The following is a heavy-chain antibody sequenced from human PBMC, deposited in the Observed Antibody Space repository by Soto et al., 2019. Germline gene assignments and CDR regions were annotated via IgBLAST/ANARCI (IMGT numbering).Heavy chain of an antibody. Sequence: HVQLVESGGGVVQPGRSLRLSCAASGFTFSSYGMHWVRQAPGKGLEWVAVISYDGSNKYYADSVKGRFTISRDNSKNTLYLQMNSLRAEDTAVYYCAKDNGYSHTRGTDVWGQGTTVTVSS. D-gene: IGHD5-18*01. CDR1: GFTFSSYG. V-gene: IGHV3-30*18. J-gene: IGHJ6*02. CDR2: ISYDGSNK. CDR3: AKDNGYSHTRGTDV.